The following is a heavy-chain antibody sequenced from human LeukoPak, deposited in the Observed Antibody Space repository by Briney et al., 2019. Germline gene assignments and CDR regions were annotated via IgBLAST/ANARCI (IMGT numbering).Heavy chain of an antibody. V-gene: IGHV3-21*01. CDR3: AREQWLALDY. CDR2: ISSSSSYI. Sequence: GRSLRLSCAASGFTFSSYSMNWVRQAPGKGLEWVSSISSSSSYIYYADSVKGRFTISRDNAKNSLYLQMNSLRAEDTAVYYCAREQWLALDYWGQGTLVTVSS. J-gene: IGHJ4*02. D-gene: IGHD6-19*01. CDR1: GFTFSSYS.